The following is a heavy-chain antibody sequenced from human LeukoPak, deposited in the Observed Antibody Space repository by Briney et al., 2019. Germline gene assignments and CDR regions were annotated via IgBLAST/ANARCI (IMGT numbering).Heavy chain of an antibody. Sequence: GGSLRLSCAASGFTFSSYEMNWVRQAPGKGLEWVSYISSSGSTIYYADSVKGRFTISRDNAKNSLYLQMNSLRAEDTAVYYRAVVPRWLQFDGDYWGQGTLVTVSS. CDR2: ISSSGSTI. V-gene: IGHV3-48*03. D-gene: IGHD5-24*01. J-gene: IGHJ4*02. CDR3: AVVPRWLQFDGDY. CDR1: GFTFSSYE.